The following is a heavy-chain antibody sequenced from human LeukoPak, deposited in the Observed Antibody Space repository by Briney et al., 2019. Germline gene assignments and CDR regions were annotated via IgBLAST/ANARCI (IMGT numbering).Heavy chain of an antibody. J-gene: IGHJ4*02. CDR2: ISYDGSNK. D-gene: IGHD3-10*01. V-gene: IGHV3-30-3*01. Sequence: GGSLRLSCAASGFTFSSYAMLWVRQAPGKGLEWVAVISYDGSNKYYADPVKGRFTISRDNSRNTLYLQMNSLRPEDTAVYYCAKAIWVAATSSWFCLDYWGQGTLVTVSS. CDR1: GFTFSSYA. CDR3: AKAIWVAATSSWFCLDY.